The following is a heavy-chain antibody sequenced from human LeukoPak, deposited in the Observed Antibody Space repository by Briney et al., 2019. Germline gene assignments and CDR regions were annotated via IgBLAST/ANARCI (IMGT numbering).Heavy chain of an antibody. CDR1: SGSISSSPYY. Sequence: SETLSLTCSVSSGSISSSPYYWGWIRQPPGKGLEWIASINYSGTTYYNSSLRSRVTISVDTSKDQFSLKLSSVTAADTAVYYCASSIAAAGHTRAFDIWGQGTMVTVSS. V-gene: IGHV4-39*07. CDR2: INYSGTT. J-gene: IGHJ3*02. D-gene: IGHD6-13*01. CDR3: ASSIAAAGHTRAFDI.